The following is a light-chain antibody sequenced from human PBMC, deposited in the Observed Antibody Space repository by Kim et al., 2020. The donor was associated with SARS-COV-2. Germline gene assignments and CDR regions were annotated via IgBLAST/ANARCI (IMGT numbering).Light chain of an antibody. V-gene: IGKV3D-15*01. Sequence: EIVMTQSPATLSVSPGERATLTCRASQSVNTKLAWYQQKGGRPPRMLIYGASTRATGVPARFSGSGSGTEFTLTISSLQSEDFAVYYCQQYNDWAWTFGQGTKVDIK. CDR3: QQYNDWAWT. CDR2: GAS. CDR1: QSVNTK. J-gene: IGKJ1*01.